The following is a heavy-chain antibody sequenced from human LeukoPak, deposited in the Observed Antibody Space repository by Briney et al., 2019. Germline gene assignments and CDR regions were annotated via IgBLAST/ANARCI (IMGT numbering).Heavy chain of an antibody. CDR1: GFTFRSYA. D-gene: IGHD3-10*01. V-gene: IGHV3-30-3*01. CDR3: ARDLSPVVRASPMGY. Sequence: GGSLRLSCAASGFTFRSYAMHWVRQAPGKGLEWVGVILYDGSNQYYADSVKGRFTISRDNSKNTLSLQMNSLRAEDTAVYYCARDLSPVVRASPMGYWGQGTLVTVSS. CDR2: ILYDGSNQ. J-gene: IGHJ4*02.